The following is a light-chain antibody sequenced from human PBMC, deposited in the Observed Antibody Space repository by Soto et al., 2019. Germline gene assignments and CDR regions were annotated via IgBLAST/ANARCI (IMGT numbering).Light chain of an antibody. CDR1: SSNIGSNT. CDR2: SNN. V-gene: IGLV1-44*01. J-gene: IGLJ2*01. CDR3: PSCDGSLSGVV. Sequence: QSVLTQPPSASGTPGQRVTISCSGSSSNIGSNTVNWYQQLPGTAPKLLIYSNNQRPSGVPDRFSGSKSGTSASLAISGLQAEDEADYYCPSCDGSLSGVVFGGGTKLTVL.